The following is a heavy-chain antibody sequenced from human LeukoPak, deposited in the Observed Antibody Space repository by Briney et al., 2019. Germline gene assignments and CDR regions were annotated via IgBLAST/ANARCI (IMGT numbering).Heavy chain of an antibody. J-gene: IGHJ3*02. CDR2: INHSGST. Sequence: SETLSLTCAVYGGSFSGYYWSWIRQPPGKGLEWIGEINHSGSTNYNPSLKSRVTISVDTSENQFSLKLSSVTAADTAVYYCARDVTTRRYCSGGSCSPGAFDIWGQGTMVTVSS. CDR3: ARDVTTRRYCSGGSCSPGAFDI. D-gene: IGHD2-15*01. CDR1: GGSFSGYY. V-gene: IGHV4-34*01.